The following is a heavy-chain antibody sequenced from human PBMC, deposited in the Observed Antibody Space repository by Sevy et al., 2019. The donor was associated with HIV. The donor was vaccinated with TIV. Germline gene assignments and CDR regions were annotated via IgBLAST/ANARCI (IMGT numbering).Heavy chain of an antibody. Sequence: GGSLRLSCVASGFNLSPYWMTWVRQAPGKGLEWVANIKQDGSEKYYVDSVKGRFTISRDNAKNSLYLQMNSLRAEDTAVYYCARGGRGVIIYHWGQGTLVTVSS. CDR1: GFNLSPYW. CDR2: IKQDGSEK. CDR3: ARGGRGVIIYH. D-gene: IGHD3-10*01. V-gene: IGHV3-7*03. J-gene: IGHJ5*02.